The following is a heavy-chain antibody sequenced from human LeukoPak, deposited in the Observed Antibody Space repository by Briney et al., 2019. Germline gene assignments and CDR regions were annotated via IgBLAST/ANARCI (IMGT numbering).Heavy chain of an antibody. CDR1: GFTFSSYS. J-gene: IGHJ3*02. CDR2: ISSSSSYI. CDR3: ARDLSGRDHDAFDI. V-gene: IGHV3-21*04. D-gene: IGHD5-12*01. Sequence: GGSLRLSCAASGFTFSSYSMNWVRQAPGKGLGLVSSISSSSSYIYYADSVKGRFTISRDNAKNSLYLQMNSLRAEDTAVYYCARDLSGRDHDAFDIWGQGTMVTVSS.